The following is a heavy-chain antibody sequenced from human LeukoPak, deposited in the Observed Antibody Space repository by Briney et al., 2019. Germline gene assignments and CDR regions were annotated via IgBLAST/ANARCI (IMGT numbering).Heavy chain of an antibody. CDR3: ARESGHDDSTGYYYT. D-gene: IGHD3-22*01. Sequence: ASVKVSCKASGYILTSYGISWVRQAPGQGLEWMGWISGYNGNTKYAQKFQGRVAMTTDTSTSTAYMELRSLRSDDTAVYYCARESGHDDSTGYYYTWGQGTLVSVSS. CDR2: ISGYNGNT. CDR1: GYILTSYG. J-gene: IGHJ5*02. V-gene: IGHV1-18*01.